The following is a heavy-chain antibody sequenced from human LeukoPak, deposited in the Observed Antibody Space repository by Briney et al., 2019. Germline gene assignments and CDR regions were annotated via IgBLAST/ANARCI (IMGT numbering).Heavy chain of an antibody. CDR1: GFTVSNNY. D-gene: IGHD1-26*01. J-gene: IGHJ6*03. V-gene: IGHV3-66*01. CDR2: IYSGGST. CDR3: AKVAEVGATGYYYYMDV. Sequence: PGGSLRLSCAASGFTVSNNYMNWVRQAPGKGLEWVSVIYSGGSTYYADSVKGRFTISRDSSKNTLYLQMNGLRAGDTAVYYCAKVAEVGATGYYYYMDVWGKGTTVTISS.